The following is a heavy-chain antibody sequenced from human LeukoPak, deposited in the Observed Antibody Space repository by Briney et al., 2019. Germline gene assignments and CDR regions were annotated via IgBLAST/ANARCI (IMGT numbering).Heavy chain of an antibody. J-gene: IGHJ4*02. D-gene: IGHD6-6*01. CDR3: ARVEAARPNY. V-gene: IGHV4-38-2*02. Sequence: PSETLSLTCTVSGYSISSGYYWGWIRQPPGKGLEWIGSIYHSGSTYYNPSLKSQVTISVDTSKNQFSLKLSSVTAADTAVYYCARVEAARPNYWGQGTLVTVSS. CDR1: GYSISSGYY. CDR2: IYHSGST.